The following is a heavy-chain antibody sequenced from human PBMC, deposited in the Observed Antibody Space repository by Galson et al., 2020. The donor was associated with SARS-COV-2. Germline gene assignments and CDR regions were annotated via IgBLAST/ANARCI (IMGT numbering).Heavy chain of an antibody. Sequence: SKTLSLTCTVSGASISTYYWSWIRQPAGKGLEWLGRIYTSGITNYNPSLKSRVTMSLDTSKNQFSLKLTSVTAAETAIYYCAREYSQQWLVRGEFDSWGQGTLVTVSS. CDR2: IYTSGIT. D-gene: IGHD6-19*01. CDR3: AREYSQQWLVRGEFDS. V-gene: IGHV4-4*07. CDR1: GASISTYY. J-gene: IGHJ4*02.